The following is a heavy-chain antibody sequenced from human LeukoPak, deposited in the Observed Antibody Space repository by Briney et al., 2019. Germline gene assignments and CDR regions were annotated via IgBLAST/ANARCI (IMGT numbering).Heavy chain of an antibody. Sequence: GGSLRLSCAASGFTFSSYSMNWVRQAPGKGLEWVSSISSSSSYIYYADSVKGRFTISRDNAKNSLYLQMNSLGAEDTAVYYCARDPERAPGDMDVWGKGTTVTVSS. J-gene: IGHJ6*03. V-gene: IGHV3-21*01. CDR1: GFTFSSYS. CDR2: ISSSSSYI. D-gene: IGHD1-1*01. CDR3: ARDPERAPGDMDV.